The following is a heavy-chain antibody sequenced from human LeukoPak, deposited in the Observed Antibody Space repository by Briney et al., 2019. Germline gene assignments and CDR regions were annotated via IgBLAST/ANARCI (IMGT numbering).Heavy chain of an antibody. CDR2: INPNSGGT. V-gene: IGHV1-2*02. CDR1: GYTFTGYY. D-gene: IGHD3-22*01. J-gene: IGHJ4*02. CDR3: ARSSPYYYDSSGYLLPDY. Sequence: ASVKVSCKASGYTFTGYYMHWVRQAPGQGLEWMGWINPNSGGTNYAQKLQGRVTMTTDTSTSTAYMELRSLRSDDTAVYYCARSSPYYYDSSGYLLPDYWGQGTLVTVSS.